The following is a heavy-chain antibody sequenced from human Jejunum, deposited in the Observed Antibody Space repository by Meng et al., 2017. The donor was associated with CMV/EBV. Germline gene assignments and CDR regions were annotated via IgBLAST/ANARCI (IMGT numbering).Heavy chain of an antibody. CDR2: KFYRSKWYN. D-gene: IGHD6-13*01. CDR3: ARENGYEWYFDF. CDR1: GDSVSSIGAI. Sequence: QVQVDQSGPGLVQPPTTLSRTCTISGDSVSSIGAIWNWIRQSPSRGLEWLGKKFYRSKWYNDYAPSVKSRITVKPDTSKNQFSLQLNSVTPEDTAVYYCARENGYEWYFDFWGRGTLVTVSS. V-gene: IGHV6-1*01. J-gene: IGHJ2*01.